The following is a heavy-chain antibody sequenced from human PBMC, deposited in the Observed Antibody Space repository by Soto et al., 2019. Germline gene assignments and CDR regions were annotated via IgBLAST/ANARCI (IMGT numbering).Heavy chain of an antibody. D-gene: IGHD2-15*01. CDR2: ISPSNGKT. CDR1: GYTFTNYG. Sequence: QAQLVQSGAEVKKPGASVNISCKASGYTFTNYGFIWVRQAPGHGLEWVGWISPSNGKTEDAENLQGRDTMTRDKPTSTAYMELRSLRSDDTVVYYCARDIYGGNCCDAFDIWGQGTMVTVSS. V-gene: IGHV1-18*01. CDR3: ARDIYGGNCCDAFDI. J-gene: IGHJ3*02.